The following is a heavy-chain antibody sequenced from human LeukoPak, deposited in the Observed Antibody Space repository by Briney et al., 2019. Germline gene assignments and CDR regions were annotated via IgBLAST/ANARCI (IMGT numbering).Heavy chain of an antibody. J-gene: IGHJ6*03. CDR1: GGSICSSINY. V-gene: IGHV4-39*01. Sequence: SETLSLTCTVSGGSICSSINYWAWIRQTPGKGLEWIGSIYYSGSAYYKPSLKSRATISLDTSKNQFSLKLSSVTAADTAVYYCARRLLHYYYMDVWGKGTTVTVSS. CDR2: IYYSGSA. D-gene: IGHD2-21*01. CDR3: ARRLLHYYYMDV.